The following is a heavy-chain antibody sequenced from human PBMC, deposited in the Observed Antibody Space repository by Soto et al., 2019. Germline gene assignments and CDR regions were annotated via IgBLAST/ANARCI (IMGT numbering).Heavy chain of an antibody. CDR1: GGSISSYY. CDR3: ARLWGGYCSSTSCLGLDY. J-gene: IGHJ4*02. CDR2: IYYSGST. D-gene: IGHD2-2*01. V-gene: IGHV4-59*08. Sequence: SETLSLTCTVSGGSISSYYWSWIRQPPGKGLEWIGYIYYSGSTNYSPSLKSRVTISVDTSKNQFSLKLSSVTAADTAVYYCARLWGGYCSSTSCLGLDYWGQGTLVTVSS.